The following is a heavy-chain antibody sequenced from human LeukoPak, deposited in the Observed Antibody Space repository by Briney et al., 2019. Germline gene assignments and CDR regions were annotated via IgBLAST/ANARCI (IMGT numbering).Heavy chain of an antibody. J-gene: IGHJ4*02. CDR3: ARHSRRTTIFGVVTPTPFDY. CDR2: IYPGDSDT. V-gene: IGHV5-51*01. Sequence: GESLNISCKGSGYSFTSYWIGWVPQMPGKGLEWMGIIYPGDSDTRYSPSFQGQVTISTDKSINTAYLQWSSLKASDTAIYYCARHSRRTTIFGVVTPTPFDYWGRGSLVTVSS. CDR1: GYSFTSYW. D-gene: IGHD3-3*01.